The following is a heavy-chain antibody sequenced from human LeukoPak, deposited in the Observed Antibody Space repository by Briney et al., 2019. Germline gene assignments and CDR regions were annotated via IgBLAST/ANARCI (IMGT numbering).Heavy chain of an antibody. CDR1: GGSFSGYY. D-gene: IGHD1-26*01. V-gene: IGHV4-34*01. CDR3: ARQGKIHSGSSL. J-gene: IGHJ4*02. Sequence: SETLSLTCAVYGGSFSGYYWSWIRQPPGKGLEWIGEINHSGSANYIPSLKSRVTISVDTSKNQFSLKLSSVTAADTAVYYCARQGKIHSGSSLWGQGTLVTVSS. CDR2: INHSGSA.